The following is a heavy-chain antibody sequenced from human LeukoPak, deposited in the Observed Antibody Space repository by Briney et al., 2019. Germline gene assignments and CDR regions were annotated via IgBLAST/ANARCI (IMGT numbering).Heavy chain of an antibody. J-gene: IGHJ4*02. Sequence: GGSLRLSCAGSGFSFSSYGMHWVRQGPGKGLEWMAFIRSDGSNKYYADSVKGRFTISRDSSKNTLYLQMNSLRAEDTAVYYCARILDSAWGELGYWGQGTLVTVSS. D-gene: IGHD6-19*01. CDR2: IRSDGSNK. CDR1: GFSFSSYG. CDR3: ARILDSAWGELGY. V-gene: IGHV3-30*02.